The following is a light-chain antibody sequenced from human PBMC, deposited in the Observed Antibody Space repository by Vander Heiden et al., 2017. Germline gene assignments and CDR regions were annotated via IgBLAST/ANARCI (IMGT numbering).Light chain of an antibody. CDR2: QDS. J-gene: IGLJ1*01. Sequence: SYELTQPPSVSVSPGQTASITCSGDKLGDKYACWYQQKPGQSPVLVIYQDSKRPSGIPERFSGSNSGNTATLTISGTQAMDEADYYCQAWDSSTAHSVFGTGTKVTVL. CDR1: KLGDKY. CDR3: QAWDSSTAHSV. V-gene: IGLV3-1*01.